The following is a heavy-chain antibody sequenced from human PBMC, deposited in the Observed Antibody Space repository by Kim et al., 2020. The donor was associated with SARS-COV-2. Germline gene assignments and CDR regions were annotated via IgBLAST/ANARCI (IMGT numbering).Heavy chain of an antibody. CDR1: GFSHSTSGVG. CDR2: TYWDDDN. V-gene: IGHV2-5*02. J-gene: IGHJ4*02. Sequence: SGPTLVKPTQNPTLTCTFSGFSHSTSGVGVGWIRQPPGKALEWLAPTYWDDDNRYSPSLKSRLTITKDTSKYQAVLTMTNMYHVDTATYYCAHRQLLWFGELYKEYWCQGTLVTVTS. D-gene: IGHD3-10*01. CDR3: AHRQLLWFGELYKEY.